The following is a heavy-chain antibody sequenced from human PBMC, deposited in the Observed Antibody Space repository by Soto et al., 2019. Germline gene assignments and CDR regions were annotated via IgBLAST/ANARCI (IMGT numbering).Heavy chain of an antibody. D-gene: IGHD2-21*01. CDR3: ARMFFYVLTFVVGGAKALDI. CDR1: GGSVAKGY. CDR2: IYYSGDT. V-gene: IGHV4-59*02. J-gene: IGHJ3*02. Sequence: TKSVTGPCAGGSVAKGYWILLRTATGKGLEWIGYIYYSGDTNYNPPLKSRVTISVDTSKNHFSLKLTSVTAADTAMYYCARMFFYVLTFVVGGAKALDILVHRTTDPVTS.